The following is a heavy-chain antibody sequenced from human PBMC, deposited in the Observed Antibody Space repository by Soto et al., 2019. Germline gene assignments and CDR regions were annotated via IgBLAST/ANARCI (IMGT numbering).Heavy chain of an antibody. V-gene: IGHV1-2*04. Sequence: ASVKVSCKASGYTFTGYYMHWVRQAPGQGLEWMGWINPNSGGTNYAQKFQGWVTMTRDTSISTAYMELSRLRSDDTAVYYCARGVGQQLVSDYMDVWGKGTTVTVSS. CDR1: GYTFTGYY. CDR2: INPNSGGT. CDR3: ARGVGQQLVSDYMDV. D-gene: IGHD6-13*01. J-gene: IGHJ6*03.